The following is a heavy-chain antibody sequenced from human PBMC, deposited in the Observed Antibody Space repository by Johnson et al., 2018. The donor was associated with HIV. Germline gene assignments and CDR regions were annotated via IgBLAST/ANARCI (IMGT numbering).Heavy chain of an antibody. V-gene: IGHV3-30-3*02. J-gene: IGHJ3*02. CDR3: AKEPWHSSLSLIGLFVFDI. D-gene: IGHD6-19*01. CDR1: GFTFSSYA. Sequence: QVQLVESGGGVVQPGRSLRLSCAASGFTFSSYAMHWVRQAPGKGLEWVAVISYDGSNKYYADSVKGRFPISRDNSKNTLYLQMNSLRAEDTAVYYCAKEPWHSSLSLIGLFVFDIRGQGTMVTVSS. CDR2: ISYDGSNK.